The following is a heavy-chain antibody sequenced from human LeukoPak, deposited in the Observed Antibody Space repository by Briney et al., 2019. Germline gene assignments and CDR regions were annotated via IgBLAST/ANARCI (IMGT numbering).Heavy chain of an antibody. CDR2: ISSSSSYI. CDR1: GFTFSSYS. J-gene: IGHJ3*02. CDR3: ARAKLYMDFWSNAFDI. D-gene: IGHD3-3*01. V-gene: IGHV3-21*01. Sequence: PGGSLRLSCAASGFTFSSYSMNWVRQAPGKGLEWVSSISSSSSYICYADSVKGRFTISRDNAKNSLYLQMNSLRAEDTAVYYCARAKLYMDFWSNAFDIWGQGTMVTVSS.